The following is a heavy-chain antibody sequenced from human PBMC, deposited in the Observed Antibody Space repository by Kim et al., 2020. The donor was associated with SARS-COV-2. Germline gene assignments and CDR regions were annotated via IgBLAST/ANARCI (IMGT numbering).Heavy chain of an antibody. CDR2: INTNTGNP. V-gene: IGHV7-4-1*02. CDR3: ARRPMQLYNDYYGVDV. D-gene: IGHD1-20*01. CDR1: GYTFTGYS. J-gene: IGHJ6*01. Sequence: ASVKVSCKASGYTFTGYSMHWVRQAPGQGLEWMGWINTNTGNPKYAQRFKGRFVMTLDTSVSTAYLQLSSLKADDTAVYYCARRPMQLYNDYYGVDVWR.